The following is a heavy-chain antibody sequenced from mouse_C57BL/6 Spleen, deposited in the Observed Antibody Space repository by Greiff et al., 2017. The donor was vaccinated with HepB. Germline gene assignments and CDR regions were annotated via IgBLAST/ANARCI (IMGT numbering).Heavy chain of an antibody. CDR3: ARKDYGSSWYFDV. CDR1: GYSFTSYY. J-gene: IGHJ1*03. Sequence: VQLQQSGPELVKPGASVKISCKASGYSFTSYYIHWVKQRPGQGLEWIGWIYPGSGNTKYNEKFKGKATLTADTSSSTAYMQLSSLTSEDSAVYYCARKDYGSSWYFDVWGTGTTVTVSS. CDR2: IYPGSGNT. V-gene: IGHV1-66*01. D-gene: IGHD1-1*01.